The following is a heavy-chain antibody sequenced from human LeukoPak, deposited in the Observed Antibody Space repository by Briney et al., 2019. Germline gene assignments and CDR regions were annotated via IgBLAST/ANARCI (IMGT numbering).Heavy chain of an antibody. Sequence: SETVSLTCAVSGGSISSSNWWSWVRQPPGKGLEWIGEIYHSGSTNYNPSLKSRVTISVDKSKNQFSLKLSSVTAADTAVYYCARDGDDGSGSYCYWGQGTLVTVSS. CDR2: IYHSGST. CDR1: GGSISSSNW. V-gene: IGHV4-4*02. CDR3: ARDGDDGSGSYCY. J-gene: IGHJ4*02. D-gene: IGHD3-10*01.